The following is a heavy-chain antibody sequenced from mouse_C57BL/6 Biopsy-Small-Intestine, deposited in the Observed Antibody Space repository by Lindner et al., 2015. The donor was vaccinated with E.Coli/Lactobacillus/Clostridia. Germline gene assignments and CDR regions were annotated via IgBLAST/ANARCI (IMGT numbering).Heavy chain of an antibody. D-gene: IGHD2-4*01. V-gene: IGHV1-20*01. CDR2: INPYNGDT. J-gene: IGHJ2*01. CDR3: ARDWGLRRYFDY. CDR1: GYSFTGYF. Sequence: VQLQESGPELVKPGASVKMSCKASGYSFTGYFMNWVKQSHGKSLEWIGRINPYNGDTFYNQKFKGKATLTVDKSSSTAHMELRSLTSEDSALYYCARDWGLRRYFDYWGQGTTLTVSS.